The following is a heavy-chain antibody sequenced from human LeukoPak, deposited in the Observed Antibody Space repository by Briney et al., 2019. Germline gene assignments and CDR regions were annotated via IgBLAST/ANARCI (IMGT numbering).Heavy chain of an antibody. CDR2: IYTSGST. CDR1: GGSISSYY. V-gene: IGHV4-4*09. Sequence: PSETLSLTCTVSGGSISSYYWSWIRQPPGKGLEWIGYIYTSGSTNYNPSLKSRVTISVDTSKNQFSLKLSSVTAADTAVYYCARELRYFDWVDFGTRFDPWGQGTLATVPS. J-gene: IGHJ5*02. D-gene: IGHD3-9*01. CDR3: ARELRYFDWVDFGTRFDP.